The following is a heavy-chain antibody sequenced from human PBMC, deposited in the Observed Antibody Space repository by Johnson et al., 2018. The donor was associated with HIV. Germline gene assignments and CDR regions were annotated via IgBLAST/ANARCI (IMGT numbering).Heavy chain of an antibody. CDR1: GFTFSNYA. CDR2: ISYDGSNK. J-gene: IGHJ3*02. Sequence: QMQLVESGGGVVQPGRSLRLSCPASGFTFSNYAMHWVRQAPGKGLEWVAVISYDGSNKYYADSVNGRFTISRDNSKNTLYLQMNSLRAEDTAVYYCARVSKYYDSIRGAFDIWGQGTMVTVSS. CDR3: ARVSKYYDSIRGAFDI. D-gene: IGHD3-22*01. V-gene: IGHV3-30-3*01.